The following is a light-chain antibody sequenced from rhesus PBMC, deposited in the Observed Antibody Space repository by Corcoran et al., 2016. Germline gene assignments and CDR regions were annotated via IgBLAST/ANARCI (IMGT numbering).Light chain of an antibody. CDR3: QPYSHWPLT. J-gene: IGKJ4*01. CDR1: QSVRSY. CDR2: GAS. V-gene: IGKV3S9*01. Sequence: EIVMTQSPANLSLSPGERATLSCRASQSVRSYVAWDQQTPEQTPRLLIYGASSRATGIPDRFSGSGCETDFTLTIRSLAPGDFAVSYCQPYSHWPLTFGGGTKVEIK.